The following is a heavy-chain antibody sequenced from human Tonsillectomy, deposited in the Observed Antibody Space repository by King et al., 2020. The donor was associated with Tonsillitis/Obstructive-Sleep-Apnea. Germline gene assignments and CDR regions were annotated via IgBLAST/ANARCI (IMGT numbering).Heavy chain of an antibody. CDR3: ARDGYSSSWYYYYSYMDV. Sequence: VQLVESGGGVVQPGRSLILSCAASGFTFSSYGMHWVRQAPGKGLEGVAVIWYDVINTYYADSVKGRFTISSDSSKNTLYLQMNSLRADDTAVYYCARDGYSSSWYYYYSYMDVWGTGTTVTVSS. V-gene: IGHV3-33*01. CDR1: GFTFSSYG. CDR2: IWYDVINT. D-gene: IGHD6-13*01. J-gene: IGHJ6*03.